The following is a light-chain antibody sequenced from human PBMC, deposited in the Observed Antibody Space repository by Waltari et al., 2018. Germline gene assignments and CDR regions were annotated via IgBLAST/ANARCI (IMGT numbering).Light chain of an antibody. CDR2: EVN. CDR3: CSYAGVNTFL. J-gene: IGLJ2*01. Sequence: QSALTQPASVSGSPGQSITISCTGTSSDVGYYNIVSLYQQHPGTAPKLIISEVNKRPLGISSRFSGYKSGNTASLTISGLQPEDEAEYYCCSYAGVNTFLFGGGTKVTVL. V-gene: IGLV2-23*02. CDR1: SSDVGYYNI.